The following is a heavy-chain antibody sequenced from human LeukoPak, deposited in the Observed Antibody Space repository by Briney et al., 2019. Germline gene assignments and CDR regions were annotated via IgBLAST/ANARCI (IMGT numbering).Heavy chain of an antibody. Sequence: GGSLRLSCAASGFTFSRYSMNWVRQAPGKGLEWVSSISSSSSYIYYADSVKGRFTISRDNAKNSLYLQMNSLRAEDTAVYYCARDLGYHGPLYYYYYYMDVWGKGTTVTISS. CDR2: ISSSSSYI. CDR1: GFTFSRYS. V-gene: IGHV3-21*01. D-gene: IGHD3-16*01. J-gene: IGHJ6*03. CDR3: ARDLGYHGPLYYYYYYMDV.